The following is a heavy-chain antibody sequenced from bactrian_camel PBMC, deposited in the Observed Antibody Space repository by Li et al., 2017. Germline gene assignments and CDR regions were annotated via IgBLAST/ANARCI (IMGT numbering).Heavy chain of an antibody. D-gene: IGHD6*01. CDR2: INSGGTST. Sequence: DVQLVESGGGLVQPGGSLRLSCAASGFPFDNYHMAWVRQAPGKGLEWVSSINSGGTSTYYADSVKGRCTISRDNAKNTLYLQMNSLKTEDTAVYYCATRLTYGGSWYPPDFGCWGQGTQVTVS. J-gene: IGHJ6*01. V-gene: IGHV3S40*01. CDR1: GFPFDNYH. CDR3: ATRLTYGGSWYPPDFGC.